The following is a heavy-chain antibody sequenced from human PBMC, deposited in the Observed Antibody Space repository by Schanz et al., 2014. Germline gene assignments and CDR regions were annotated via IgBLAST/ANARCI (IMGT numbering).Heavy chain of an antibody. CDR2: INPSGGST. CDR3: GRGFSRSYIDV. J-gene: IGHJ4*02. D-gene: IGHD6-6*01. CDR1: GYTFTTYY. V-gene: IGHV1-46*03. Sequence: QVQLVQSGAEVKKPGSSVKVSCKASGYTFTTYYMLWVRQAPGQGLEWMGIINPSGGSTRYGQKCQGRITVTTDTSTSTVYLELSSLRSDDTAVYYCGRGFSRSYIDVWGQGTLIAVSS.